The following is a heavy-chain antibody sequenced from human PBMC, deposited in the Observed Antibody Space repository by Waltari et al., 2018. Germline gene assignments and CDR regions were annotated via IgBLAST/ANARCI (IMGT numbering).Heavy chain of an antibody. CDR3: ARDWTTVRSHGKTVDY. CDR2: ISSSSSYI. V-gene: IGHV3-21*01. J-gene: IGHJ4*02. Sequence: EVQLVESGGGLVKPGGSLRLSCAASGFTFSSYSMNWVRQAPGKGLEWVSSISSSSSYIYYADSVKGRFTISRDNAKNSLYLQMNSLRAEDTAVYYCARDWTTVRSHGKTVDYWGQGTLVTVSS. D-gene: IGHD4-17*01. CDR1: GFTFSSYS.